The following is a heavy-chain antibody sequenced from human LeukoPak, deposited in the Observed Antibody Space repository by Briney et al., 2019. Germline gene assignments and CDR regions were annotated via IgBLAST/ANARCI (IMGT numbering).Heavy chain of an antibody. D-gene: IGHD6-13*01. CDR2: IIPIFGTA. CDR1: GGTFSSYA. CDR3: TLGIAAAGSLNWIDP. V-gene: IGHV1-69*05. Sequence: SVKVSCKASGGTFSSYAISWVRQAPGQGLEWMGGIIPIFGTANYAQKFQGRVTITTDESTSTAYMELSSLRSEDTAVYYCTLGIAAAGSLNWIDPWGQGTLVTVSS. J-gene: IGHJ5*02.